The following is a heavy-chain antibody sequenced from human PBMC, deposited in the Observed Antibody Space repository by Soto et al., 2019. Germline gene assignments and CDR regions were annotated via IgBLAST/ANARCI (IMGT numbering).Heavy chain of an antibody. V-gene: IGHV1-69*06. D-gene: IGHD2-15*01. J-gene: IGHJ3*02. CDR3: ASEGYCSGGSFYPPKTHGAFDI. Sequence: QVQLVQSGAEVKKPGSSVKVSCKASGGTFSSYAISWVRQAPGQGLEWMGGIIPIFGTANYAQKFQGRVTITEDKSTSTAYMELSSLRAEDTAVYYCASEGYCSGGSFYPPKTHGAFDICGHGTMVPVSS. CDR2: IIPIFGTA. CDR1: GGTFSSYA.